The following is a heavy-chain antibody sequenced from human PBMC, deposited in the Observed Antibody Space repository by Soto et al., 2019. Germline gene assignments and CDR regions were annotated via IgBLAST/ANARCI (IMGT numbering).Heavy chain of an antibody. D-gene: IGHD2-2*01. CDR2: IGESGTPT. J-gene: IGHJ6*02. CDR1: GFIFSSYA. Sequence: EVEYLESGGGLAQPGGSLRLSCAASGFIFSSYAMKWVRQAPGKGLEWVSLIGESGTPTYYADSVKGRFTISRDNSGNTLFLEMYSLRAEDTAVYYCARYIPGVRYYGMDVWGQGTTVTVSS. V-gene: IGHV3-23*01. CDR3: ARYIPGVRYYGMDV.